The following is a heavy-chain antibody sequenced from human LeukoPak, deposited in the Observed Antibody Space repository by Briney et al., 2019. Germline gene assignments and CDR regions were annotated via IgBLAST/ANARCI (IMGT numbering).Heavy chain of an antibody. V-gene: IGHV4-39*07. CDR2: INHSGST. CDR3: ARGSDSSGYYGDWFDP. J-gene: IGHJ5*02. CDR1: GGSISSGGYY. Sequence: PSETLSLTCTVSGGSISSGGYYWSWIRQPPGKGLEWIGEINHSGSTNYNPSLKSRVTISVDTSKNQFSLKLSSVTAADTAVYYCARGSDSSGYYGDWFDPWGQGTLVTVSS. D-gene: IGHD3-22*01.